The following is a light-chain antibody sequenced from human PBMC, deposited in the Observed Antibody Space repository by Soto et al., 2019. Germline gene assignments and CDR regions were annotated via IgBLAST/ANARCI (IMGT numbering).Light chain of an antibody. Sequence: IQMPQSPPSLSASVGDRVIITCRASQSTNNYVNWYQQKPGKAPKLLIYATSILQGGVPPRFSGSGSETDYTLTTTSLHPEHFGTYYCQQSFKTPLTFGAGTNVEI. V-gene: IGKV1-39*01. J-gene: IGKJ4*01. CDR1: QSTNNY. CDR2: ATS. CDR3: QQSFKTPLT.